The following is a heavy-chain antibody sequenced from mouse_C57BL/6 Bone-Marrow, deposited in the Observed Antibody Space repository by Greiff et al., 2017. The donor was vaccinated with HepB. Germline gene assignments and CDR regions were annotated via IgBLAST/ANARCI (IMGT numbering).Heavy chain of an antibody. Sequence: VQLQQSVAELVRPGASVKLSCTASGFNIQNNYMHWVKQRPEQGLEWIGRIDPANGNTKYAPKFQGKATITADTSSNTAYLQLSSLTSEDTSIYYCARYYSDFFDYWGQGTTLTVSS. V-gene: IGHV14-3*01. CDR1: GFNIQNNY. D-gene: IGHD2-12*01. CDR3: ARYYSDFFDY. CDR2: IDPANGNT. J-gene: IGHJ2*01.